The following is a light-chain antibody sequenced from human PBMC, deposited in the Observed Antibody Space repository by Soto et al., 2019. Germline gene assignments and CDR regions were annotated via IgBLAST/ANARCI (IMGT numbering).Light chain of an antibody. Sequence: EIVSTHSPGTLSLSPGERATLSFRASQSVSSSYLAWYQQKPGQAPRLLIYGASSRATGIPDRFSGSGSETDFTLTINRLEPEDFALYYCQHYHSGHRIAFGQGTRLEIK. CDR2: GAS. CDR1: QSVSSSY. J-gene: IGKJ5*01. CDR3: QHYHSGHRIA. V-gene: IGKV3-20*01.